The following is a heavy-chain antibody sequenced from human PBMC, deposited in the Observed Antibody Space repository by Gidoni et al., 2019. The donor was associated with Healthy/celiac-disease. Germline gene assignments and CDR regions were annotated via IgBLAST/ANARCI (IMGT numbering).Heavy chain of an antibody. Sequence: QVQLVESGGGVVQPGRSRRLSCAASGFPFSSYGMPWVRQAPGTGLGWVAVIWYEGSYKYYADSVKGRFTISRDNSKNTLYLQMNSLRAEDTAVYYCARDLEGLERRDNPGYWGQGTLVTVSS. CDR3: ARDLEGLERRDNPGY. CDR1: GFPFSSYG. V-gene: IGHV3-33*01. J-gene: IGHJ4*02. CDR2: IWYEGSYK. D-gene: IGHD1-1*01.